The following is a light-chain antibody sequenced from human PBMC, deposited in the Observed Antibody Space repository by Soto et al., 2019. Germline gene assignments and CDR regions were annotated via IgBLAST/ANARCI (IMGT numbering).Light chain of an antibody. CDR3: HQHNSSTPWT. J-gene: IGKJ1*01. CDR1: DSVVSNY. V-gene: IGKV3-20*01. CDR2: DAS. Sequence: ELPKSPCTLPLSPAERATLSCRATDSVVSNYLAWYQLKPGEPPILLNDDASSRASGIPDWCGGGGCAEFTTTTSSLQEQDFAAYYCHQHNSSTPWTFGQGTKVDIK.